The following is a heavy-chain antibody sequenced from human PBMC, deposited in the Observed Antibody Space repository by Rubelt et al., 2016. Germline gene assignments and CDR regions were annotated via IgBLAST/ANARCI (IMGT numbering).Heavy chain of an antibody. Sequence: QLQLQESGPGLVKPSETLSLTCTVSGGSISSSSYYWGWIRQPPGKGLEWIGYIYYSGSTYYNPSLKCRVPISVDTAKNQFSLKLSSVTAADTAVYYCARGNPITRALDYWGQGTLVTVSS. CDR1: GGSISSSSYY. J-gene: IGHJ4*02. V-gene: IGHV4-39*07. CDR3: ARGNPITRALDY. CDR2: IYYSGST. D-gene: IGHD1-14*01.